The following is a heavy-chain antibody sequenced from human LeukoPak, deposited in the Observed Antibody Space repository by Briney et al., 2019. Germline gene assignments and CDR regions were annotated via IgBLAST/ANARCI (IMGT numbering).Heavy chain of an antibody. J-gene: IGHJ4*02. CDR3: ARARQLWLPYFDY. V-gene: IGHV4-39*01. Sequence: PSETRSLTCTVSGGSISSSSYYWGWIRQPPGTGLEWIGSIYYSGSTYYNPSLKSRVTISVDTSKNQFSLKLSSVPAADTAVYYCARARQLWLPYFDYWGQGTLVTVSS. CDR2: IYYSGST. D-gene: IGHD5-18*01. CDR1: GGSISSSSYY.